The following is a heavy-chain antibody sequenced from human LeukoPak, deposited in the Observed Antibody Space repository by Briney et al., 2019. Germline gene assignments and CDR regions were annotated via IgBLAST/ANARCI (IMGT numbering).Heavy chain of an antibody. J-gene: IGHJ4*02. CDR1: RFTFSSYG. CDR3: AKEAQLDY. D-gene: IGHD5-18*01. V-gene: IGHV3-23*01. CDR2: ISGTGGST. Sequence: GGSLRLSCAAPRFTFSSYGMSWVRQAPGKGLEWVSSISGTGGSTYYADSVKGRFTISRDNSKNTVYLQMNSLRAEDTAVYYCAKEAQLDYWGQGTLVTVSS.